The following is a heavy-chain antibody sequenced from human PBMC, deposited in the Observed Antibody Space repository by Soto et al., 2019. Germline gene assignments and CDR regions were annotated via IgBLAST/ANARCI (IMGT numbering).Heavy chain of an antibody. V-gene: IGHV3-23*01. Sequence: PGGSLRLSCAASGFTFSSYAMSWVRQAPGKGLEWVSAISGSGGSTYYADSVKGRFTISRDNSKNTLYLQMNSLRAEDTAVYYCAKGPIKAVAGPRFDYWGQGTLFTDSS. J-gene: IGHJ4*02. CDR2: ISGSGGST. D-gene: IGHD6-19*01. CDR1: GFTFSSYA. CDR3: AKGPIKAVAGPRFDY.